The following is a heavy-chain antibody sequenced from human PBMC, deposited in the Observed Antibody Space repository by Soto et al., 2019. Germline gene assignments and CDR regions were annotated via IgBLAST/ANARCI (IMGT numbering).Heavy chain of an antibody. Sequence: PSETLSLTCTDSGGSISSYYWSWIRQPPGKGLEWIGYIYYSGSTNYNPSLKSRVTISVDTSKNQFSLKLSSVTAADTAVYYCARAGLGIQLWLSGGMDVWGQGTTVTVSS. CDR2: IYYSGST. CDR3: ARAGLGIQLWLSGGMDV. CDR1: GGSISSYY. D-gene: IGHD5-18*01. V-gene: IGHV4-59*01. J-gene: IGHJ6*02.